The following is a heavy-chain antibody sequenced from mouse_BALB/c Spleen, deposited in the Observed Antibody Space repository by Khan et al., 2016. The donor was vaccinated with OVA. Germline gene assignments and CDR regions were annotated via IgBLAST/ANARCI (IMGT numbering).Heavy chain of an antibody. V-gene: IGHV1-87*01. D-gene: IGHD2-14*01. Sequence: QVQLQQSGAELARPGASVKLSCKASGYTFTNYWVQWVKQRPGQGLEWIGAIYPGDGDTRYTQKFKGKATLTADKSSSTAYMQLNSLASEDSAVYYCARTSYRYDYSMDYWGQGTSVTVSS. CDR1: GYTFTNYW. CDR3: ARTSYRYDYSMDY. J-gene: IGHJ4*01. CDR2: IYPGDGDT.